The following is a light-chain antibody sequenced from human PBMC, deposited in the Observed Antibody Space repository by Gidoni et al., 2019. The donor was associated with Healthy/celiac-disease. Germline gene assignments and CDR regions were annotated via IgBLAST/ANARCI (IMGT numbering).Light chain of an antibody. Sequence: QAGLTQPPSVSKGLRQTATLTCTGNSNNVGNQGAAWLQQHQGNPPKLLSYRNNNRPSGISERLSASRSGNTASLTITGLQPEDEADYYCSAWDSSLSVVVFGGGTKLTVL. V-gene: IGLV10-54*01. CDR3: SAWDSSLSVVV. J-gene: IGLJ2*01. CDR2: RNN. CDR1: SNNVGNQG.